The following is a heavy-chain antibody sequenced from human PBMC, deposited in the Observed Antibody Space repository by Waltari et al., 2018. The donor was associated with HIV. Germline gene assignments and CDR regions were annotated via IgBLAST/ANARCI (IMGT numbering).Heavy chain of an antibody. D-gene: IGHD5-18*01. CDR1: GGSISSYY. J-gene: IGHJ6*02. CDR3: ARGDTARPYYYYGMDV. CDR2: IYYSGST. Sequence: QVQLQESGPGLVKPSETLSLTCTVSGGSISSYYWSWLRQPPGKGLEWIGYIYYSGSTNYNPSLKSRVTISVDTSKNQFSLKLSSGTAADTAVYYCARGDTARPYYYYGMDVWGQGTTVTVSS. V-gene: IGHV4-59*01.